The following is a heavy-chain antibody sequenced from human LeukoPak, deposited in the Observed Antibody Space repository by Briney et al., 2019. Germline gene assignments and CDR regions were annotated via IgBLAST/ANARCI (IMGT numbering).Heavy chain of an antibody. Sequence: ASVKVSCKASGYTFTSYDINWVRQATGQGLEWMGWMNPNSGNTGYAQKFQGRVTMTRNTSISTAYMELSSLRSEDTAVYYCARERGFSDSGYYYYMDVWGKGTTVTVSS. CDR1: GYTFTSYD. J-gene: IGHJ6*03. D-gene: IGHD3-3*01. CDR2: MNPNSGNT. CDR3: ARERGFSDSGYYYYMDV. V-gene: IGHV1-8*01.